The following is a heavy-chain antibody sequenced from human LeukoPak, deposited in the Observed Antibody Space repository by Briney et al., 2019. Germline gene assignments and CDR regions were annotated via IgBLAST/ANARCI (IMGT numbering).Heavy chain of an antibody. Sequence: SVKVSCKASGGTFSSYAISWVRQPPGQGLEWMGGIIPSFGTANSAQKFQGRVTITTDESTSTAYMELSSLRSEDTAVYYCAKEYSSGWYGIYAFDIWGQGTMVTVSS. CDR2: IIPSFGTA. V-gene: IGHV1-69*05. CDR1: GGTFSSYA. J-gene: IGHJ3*02. CDR3: AKEYSSGWYGIYAFDI. D-gene: IGHD6-19*01.